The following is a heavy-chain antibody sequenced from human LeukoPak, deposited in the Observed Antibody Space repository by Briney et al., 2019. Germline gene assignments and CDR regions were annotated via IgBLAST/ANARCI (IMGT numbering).Heavy chain of an antibody. CDR2: ISYREST. J-gene: IGHJ6*02. Sequence: SETLSLTCTVSADSISSHYCNWIRQPPGRVLEWNGSISYRESTNKNPSLKSRVTISVDTSKNHFSLKLSSVTAADTAVYYCARYATSGYYGLDVWGQGTTVTVSS. CDR1: ADSISSHY. V-gene: IGHV4-59*11. CDR3: ARYATSGYYGLDV. D-gene: IGHD2-8*01.